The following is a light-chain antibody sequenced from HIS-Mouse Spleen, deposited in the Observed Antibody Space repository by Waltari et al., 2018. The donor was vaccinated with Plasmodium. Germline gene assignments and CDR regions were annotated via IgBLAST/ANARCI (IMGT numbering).Light chain of an antibody. CDR3: YSTDSSGNHRV. J-gene: IGLJ3*02. Sequence: SYELTQPPSVSVSPGQTARITCSGVALPKKSAYWYQQKSGPAPVLVIYEDSKRPSGIPERFSGSSSGTMTTLTISGAQVEDEADYYCYSTDSSGNHRVFGGGTKLTVL. CDR1: ALPKKS. CDR2: EDS. V-gene: IGLV3-10*01.